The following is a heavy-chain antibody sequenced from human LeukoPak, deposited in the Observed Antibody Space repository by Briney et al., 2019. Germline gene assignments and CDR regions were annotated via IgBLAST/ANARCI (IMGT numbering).Heavy chain of an antibody. CDR1: GGSISSSSYY. CDR2: IYCGST. J-gene: IGHJ4*02. CDR3: ARGAYGDYFDY. D-gene: IGHD4-17*01. Sequence: SETLSLTCTVSGGSISSSSYYWGWIRQPPGKGLEWIGSIYCGSTYYSPSLKSRVTISVDTSKNQFSLKLSSVTAADTAVYYCARGAYGDYFDYWGQGTLVTVSS. V-gene: IGHV4-39*01.